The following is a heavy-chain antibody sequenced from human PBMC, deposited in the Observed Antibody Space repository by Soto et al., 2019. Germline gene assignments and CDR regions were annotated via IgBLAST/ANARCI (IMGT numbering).Heavy chain of an antibody. Sequence: PGGSLRLSCAASGFTFSSYSMNWVRQAPGKGLEWVSSISSSSSYIYYADSVKGRFTISRDNAKNSLYLQMNSLRAEDTAVYYCASLSSVRGGYSYGSGFDYWGQGTLVTVSS. J-gene: IGHJ4*02. D-gene: IGHD5-18*01. CDR1: GFTFSSYS. V-gene: IGHV3-21*04. CDR2: ISSSSSYI. CDR3: ASLSSVRGGYSYGSGFDY.